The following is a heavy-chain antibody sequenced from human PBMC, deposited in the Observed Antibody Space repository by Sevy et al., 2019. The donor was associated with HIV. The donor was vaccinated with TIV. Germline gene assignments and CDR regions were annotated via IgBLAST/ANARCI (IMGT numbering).Heavy chain of an antibody. CDR1: GFTFGDYA. Sequence: GGPLRLSCTASGFTFGDYAMSWVRQAPGKGRGWVGFIRSKAYGGTTEYAASVKGRFTISRDDSKSIAYLQMNSLKTEDTAVYYCTRDGRPDYDFWSGYYTSAYYYYGMDVWVQGTTVTVSS. CDR3: TRDGRPDYDFWSGYYTSAYYYYGMDV. CDR2: IRSKAYGGTT. D-gene: IGHD3-3*01. J-gene: IGHJ6*02. V-gene: IGHV3-49*04.